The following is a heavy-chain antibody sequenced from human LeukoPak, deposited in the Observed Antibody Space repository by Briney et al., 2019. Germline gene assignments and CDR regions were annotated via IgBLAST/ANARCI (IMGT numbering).Heavy chain of an antibody. CDR1: GFTFDDYA. V-gene: IGHV3-9*01. Sequence: GRSLRLSCAASGFTFDDYAMHWVRQAPGKGLEWVSGINWNSGSIGYADAVKGRFTISRDNSKNTLYLQMNSLRAEDTAVYYCAKWARYCTNGVCYYFDYWGQGTLVTVSS. J-gene: IGHJ4*02. D-gene: IGHD2-8*01. CDR2: INWNSGSI. CDR3: AKWARYCTNGVCYYFDY.